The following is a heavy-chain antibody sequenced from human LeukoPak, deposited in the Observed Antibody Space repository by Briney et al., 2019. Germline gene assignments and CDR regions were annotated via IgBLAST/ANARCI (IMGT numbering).Heavy chain of an antibody. CDR1: GYTFTSYY. V-gene: IGHV1-46*03. CDR2: INPSGGST. Sequence: ASVKVSCKASGYTFTSYYMHWVREAPGQGLEWMGIINPSGGSTSYAQKFQGRVTMTRDTSTSTVYMELSSLRSEDTAVYYCARSRIAAAGPPSSWGQGTLVTVSS. D-gene: IGHD6-25*01. J-gene: IGHJ4*02. CDR3: ARSRIAAAGPPSS.